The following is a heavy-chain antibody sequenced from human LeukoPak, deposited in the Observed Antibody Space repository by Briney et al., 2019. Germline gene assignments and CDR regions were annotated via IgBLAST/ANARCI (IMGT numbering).Heavy chain of an antibody. V-gene: IGHV4-4*02. CDR3: ARAYYDSSSFYYYYYMDV. J-gene: IGHJ6*03. D-gene: IGHD3-22*01. CDR1: GGSISSSNW. Sequence: SETLSLTCAVSGGSISSSNWWSWVRQPPGKGLEWIGEIYHSGSTNYNPSLKSRVTISVDKSKNQFSLKLSSVTAADTAVYYCARAYYDSSSFYYYYYMDVWGKGTTVTVSS. CDR2: IYHSGST.